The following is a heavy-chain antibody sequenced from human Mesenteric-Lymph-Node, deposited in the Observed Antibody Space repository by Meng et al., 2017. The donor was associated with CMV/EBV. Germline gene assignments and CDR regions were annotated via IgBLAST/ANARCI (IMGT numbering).Heavy chain of an antibody. D-gene: IGHD5-12*01. CDR1: CVSVSNQG. V-gene: IGHV1-69*05. CDR3: ARGGDSSSPLDF. J-gene: IGHJ4*02. Sequence: EGSCVSVSNQGSNWVRQATGQGFEWMGGLIPIFGSPHSAQNLLSRVTITTDRSTTTEYIALTTVTSAVKAVYNCARGGDSSSPLDFWGQGTLVTVSS. CDR2: LIPIFGSP.